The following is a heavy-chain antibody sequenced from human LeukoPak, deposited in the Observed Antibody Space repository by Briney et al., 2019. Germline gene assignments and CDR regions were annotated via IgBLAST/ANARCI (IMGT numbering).Heavy chain of an antibody. CDR2: INHSGST. CDR3: ARVYYDSSPFVYYFDY. CDR1: GGSFSGYY. D-gene: IGHD3-22*01. V-gene: IGHV4-34*01. J-gene: IGHJ4*02. Sequence: MPSETLSLTCAVYGGSFSGYYWSWIRQPPGKGLEWIGEINHSGSTNYNPSLKSRVTISVDTSKNQFSLKLRSVTAADTAVYYRARVYYDSSPFVYYFDYWGQGTLVAVSS.